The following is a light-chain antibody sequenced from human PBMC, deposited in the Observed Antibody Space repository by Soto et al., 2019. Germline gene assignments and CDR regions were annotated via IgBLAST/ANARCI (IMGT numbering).Light chain of an antibody. Sequence: QSVLTQPPSASGTPGQRVTISCSGTTSNIGSNTVSWYHHLPGTAPKLLIYSNDQRPSGVPDRFSCSKSGTSASLAISGLQSEDEADYYCAIWDLTLSAWVFGGGTQLTVL. J-gene: IGLJ3*02. CDR2: SND. CDR1: TSNIGSNT. CDR3: AIWDLTLSAWV. V-gene: IGLV1-44*01.